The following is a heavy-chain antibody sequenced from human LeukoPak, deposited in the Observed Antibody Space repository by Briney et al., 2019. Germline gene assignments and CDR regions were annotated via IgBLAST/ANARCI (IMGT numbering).Heavy chain of an antibody. CDR2: ISSSGAST. CDR1: GFTFYNFA. D-gene: IGHD1-26*01. CDR3: GKVLGRGPRGPFDF. J-gene: IGHJ4*02. V-gene: IGHV3-23*01. Sequence: PGGSLRLSCAASGFTFYNFAVSWVRQAPGKGLEWVSGISSSGASTYYADSVKGRFTISRDVSKNTLYLQMNSLRVEDTAVYYCGKVLGRGPRGPFDFWGQGTLVTVSS.